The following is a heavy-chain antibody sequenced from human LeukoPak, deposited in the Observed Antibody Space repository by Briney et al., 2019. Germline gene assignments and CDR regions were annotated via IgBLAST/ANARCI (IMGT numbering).Heavy chain of an antibody. CDR3: AKGVVAGYHFHYMDV. Sequence: PGRSLRLSCAASGFTFDDYDMHWVRQAPGKGLEWVSGIAWNSGTIGYADSVRGQFTMSRDNAKNSLFLQMNSLRAEDTALYYCAKGVVAGYHFHYMDVWGKGTTVTVSS. D-gene: IGHD1-20*01. CDR1: GFTFDDYD. J-gene: IGHJ6*03. V-gene: IGHV3-9*01. CDR2: IAWNSGTI.